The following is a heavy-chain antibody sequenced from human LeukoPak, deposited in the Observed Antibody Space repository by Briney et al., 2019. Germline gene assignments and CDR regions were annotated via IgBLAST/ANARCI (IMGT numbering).Heavy chain of an antibody. Sequence: GGSLRLSCAASGFNFSSYSINWVRQAPGKGLEWVSSISSSSSYIYYADSVKGRFTISRDNAKNSLYLQMNSLRAEDTAVYYCARDRHDSSGYYLWGQGTLVTVSS. J-gene: IGHJ4*02. D-gene: IGHD3-22*01. CDR1: GFNFSSYS. CDR2: ISSSSSYI. CDR3: ARDRHDSSGYYL. V-gene: IGHV3-21*01.